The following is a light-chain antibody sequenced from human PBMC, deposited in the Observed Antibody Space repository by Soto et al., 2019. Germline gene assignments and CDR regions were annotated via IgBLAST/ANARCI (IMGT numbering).Light chain of an antibody. V-gene: IGKV3-15*01. CDR2: GAS. CDR1: QSVSSN. J-gene: IGKJ4*01. CDR3: QQYSNWPPLT. Sequence: EIVMTQSPATLSVSPGERATLSCRASQSVSSNLAWYQQKPGQAPRLLMYGASTRATGIPARFSGSGSGTEFTLTISSLLSDDFAVYYCQQYSNWPPLTFGGGTKVEIK.